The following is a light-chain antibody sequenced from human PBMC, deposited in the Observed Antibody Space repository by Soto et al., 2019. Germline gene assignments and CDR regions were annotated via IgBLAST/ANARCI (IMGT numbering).Light chain of an antibody. CDR3: QQRSNWPPEIT. J-gene: IGKJ5*01. CDR1: QSVSSY. CDR2: DAS. V-gene: IGKV3-11*01. Sequence: EIVLTQSPGTLSLSPGERATVSCRASQSVSSYLAWYQQKPGQAPRLLIYDASNRATGIPARFSGSGSGTDFTLTISSLEPEDFAVYYCQQRSNWPPEITFGQGTRLEIK.